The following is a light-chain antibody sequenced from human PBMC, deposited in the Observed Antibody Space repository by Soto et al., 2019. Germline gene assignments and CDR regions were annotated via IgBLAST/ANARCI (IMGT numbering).Light chain of an antibody. Sequence: EIVMTQSPATLSVSPGERATLSCRASQSVSSNLAWYQQKPGQAPRLLIYGASTRATVIPARFSGSGSGTEFTLTISSLQSEDFAVSYCQQYNNWPRTFGGGTKVEIK. CDR1: QSVSSN. J-gene: IGKJ4*01. CDR3: QQYNNWPRT. CDR2: GAS. V-gene: IGKV3-15*01.